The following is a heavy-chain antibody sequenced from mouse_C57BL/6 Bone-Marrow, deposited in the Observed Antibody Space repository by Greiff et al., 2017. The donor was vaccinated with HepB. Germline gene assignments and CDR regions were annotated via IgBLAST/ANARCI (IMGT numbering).Heavy chain of an antibody. Sequence: EVQLQQSGAELVRPGASVKLSCTASGFNIKDDYMHWVKQRPEQGLEWIGWIDPENGDTEYASKFQGKATITADTPSNTAYLQLSSLTSEDTAVYYCTLYDGYYAWFAYWGQGTLVTVSA. CDR2: IDPENGDT. CDR1: GFNIKDDY. V-gene: IGHV14-4*01. CDR3: TLYDGYYAWFAY. D-gene: IGHD2-3*01. J-gene: IGHJ3*01.